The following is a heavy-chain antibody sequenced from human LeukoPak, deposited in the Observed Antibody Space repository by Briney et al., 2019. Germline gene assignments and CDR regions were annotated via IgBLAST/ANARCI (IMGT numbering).Heavy chain of an antibody. V-gene: IGHV1-46*01. CDR2: INPSGGST. J-gene: IGHJ4*02. CDR1: GYTFTSYY. D-gene: IGHD2-15*01. Sequence: ASVKVSRKASGYTFTSYYMHWVRQAPGQGLEWMGIINPSGGSTSYAQKFQGRVTMTRDTSTSTVYMELSSLRSEDTAVYYCAKDHCSGGSCYLWVSDREYFDNWGQGTLVTVSS. CDR3: AKDHCSGGSCYLWVSDREYFDN.